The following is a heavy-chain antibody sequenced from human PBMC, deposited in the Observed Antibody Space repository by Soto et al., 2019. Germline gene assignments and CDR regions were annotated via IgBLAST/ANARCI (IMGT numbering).Heavy chain of an antibody. J-gene: IGHJ6*02. D-gene: IGHD4-17*01. Sequence: QVQLVESGGGVVQPGRSLRLSCAASGFTFSTYGMHWVRQAPGKGLEWVAVIWYDGSNKYYADSVKGRFTISRDNSKNTLYLHMNSLRAEDTAVYYCARSGDYDYYYGMDVWGQGTMVTVSS. CDR3: ARSGDYDYYYGMDV. CDR1: GFTFSTYG. CDR2: IWYDGSNK. V-gene: IGHV3-33*01.